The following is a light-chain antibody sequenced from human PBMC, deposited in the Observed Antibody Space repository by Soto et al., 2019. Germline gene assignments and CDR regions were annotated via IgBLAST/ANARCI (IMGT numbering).Light chain of an antibody. CDR3: QQYNDWPRT. V-gene: IGKV3-15*01. J-gene: IGKJ4*02. CDR1: QSVSSTY. CDR2: GAS. Sequence: EIVLTQSPGTLSLSPGERATLSCRASQSVSSTYLAWYQQQPGQAPGLLIYGASTRATGIPARFSGRGSGTEFTLTISSLQSEDFAVYYCQQYNDWPRTFGGGTKVDIK.